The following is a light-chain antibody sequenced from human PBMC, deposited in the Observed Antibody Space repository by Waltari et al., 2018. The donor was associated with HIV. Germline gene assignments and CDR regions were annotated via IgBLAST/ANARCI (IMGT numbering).Light chain of an antibody. CDR1: SSNIGSNY. CDR3: AAWDDSLSGRV. V-gene: IGLV1-47*01. CDR2: RNN. Sequence: QSVLTQPPSASGTPGQRVPVSCSGSSSNIGSNYVYWYQQLPGTAPKLLISRNNQRPSGVPDRFSGSKSGTSASLAISGLRSEDEADYYCAAWDDSLSGRVFGGGTKLTVL. J-gene: IGLJ3*02.